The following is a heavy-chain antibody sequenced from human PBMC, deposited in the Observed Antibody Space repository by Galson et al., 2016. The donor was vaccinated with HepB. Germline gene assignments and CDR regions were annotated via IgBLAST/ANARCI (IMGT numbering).Heavy chain of an antibody. CDR2: ITADAGST. CDR3: AKTPKYYSPNNWFDP. Sequence: SLRLSCAASGFTFTSYVMTWVRQAPGKGLEWVSSITADAGSTYYADSVKGRFTISRDNSKSTLSPQMNRLKTDDTAVYYCAKTPKYYSPNNWFDPWGQGTLVIVSS. D-gene: IGHD2-15*01. J-gene: IGHJ5*02. V-gene: IGHV3-23*01. CDR1: GFTFTSYV.